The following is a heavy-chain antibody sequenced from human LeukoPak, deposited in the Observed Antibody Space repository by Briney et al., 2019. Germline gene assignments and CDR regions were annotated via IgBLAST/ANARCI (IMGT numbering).Heavy chain of an antibody. Sequence: GGSLRLSCAASGFTFTTFGIHWLRQAPGKGLEWVAAISPDGNLEYCTDSVKGRFTISRDNSKNMIYLKMSSLRGEDSALYYCAKINNNDDYWGQGTLVTVSS. V-gene: IGHV3-30*18. CDR3: AKINNNDDY. J-gene: IGHJ4*02. D-gene: IGHD1/OR15-1a*01. CDR2: ISPDGNLE. CDR1: GFTFTTFG.